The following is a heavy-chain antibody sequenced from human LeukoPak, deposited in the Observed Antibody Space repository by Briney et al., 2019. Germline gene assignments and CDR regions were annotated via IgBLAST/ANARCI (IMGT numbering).Heavy chain of an antibody. V-gene: IGHV3-30*18. D-gene: IGHD3-10*01. CDR1: GFTFNNYG. J-gene: IGHJ4*02. CDR2: ISHDGSNT. Sequence: QTGRSLRLSCAASGFTFNNYGMHWVRQAPGKGLEWVAIISHDGSNTYYADSVKGRFTISRDNSKNTLYLQMNSLRAEDTAVYYCANENYYGSGSYADHWGQGTLVTVSS. CDR3: ANENYYGSGSYADH.